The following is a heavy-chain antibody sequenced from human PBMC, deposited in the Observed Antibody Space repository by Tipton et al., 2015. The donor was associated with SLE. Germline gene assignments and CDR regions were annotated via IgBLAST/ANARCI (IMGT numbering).Heavy chain of an antibody. J-gene: IGHJ6*03. Sequence: TLSLTCTVSDDSIFTYYWSWIRQPPGKRLEWIGFIQGRENTNYNPSLESRVTISVDASKNQFSLQLTSVTAADTAIYYCARESFTNDFYYYMDVWGKGTTVTVSS. CDR2: IQGRENT. CDR1: DDSIFTYY. CDR3: ARESFTNDFYYYMDV. V-gene: IGHV4-59*01. D-gene: IGHD2-8*01.